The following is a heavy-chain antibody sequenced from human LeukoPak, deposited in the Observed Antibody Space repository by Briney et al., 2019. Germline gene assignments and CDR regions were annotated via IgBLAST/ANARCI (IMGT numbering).Heavy chain of an antibody. J-gene: IGHJ6*03. V-gene: IGHV1-69*05. CDR1: GGTFSSYA. CDR2: IIPIFGTA. Sequence: ASVKVSCKASGGTFSSYAISWVRQAPGQGLEWMGGIIPIFGTANYAQKFQGRVTITTDESTSTAYMELSSLRSEDTAVYYCERGAAMVYYYYMDVWGNGTTVTVSS. D-gene: IGHD2-2*01. CDR3: ERGAAMVYYYYMDV.